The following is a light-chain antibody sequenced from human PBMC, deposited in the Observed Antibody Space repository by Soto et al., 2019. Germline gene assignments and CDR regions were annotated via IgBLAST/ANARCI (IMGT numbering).Light chain of an antibody. CDR3: ASSTSASLDV. CDR2: KVT. J-gene: IGLJ1*01. CDR1: SSDGGGNKY. V-gene: IGLV2-14*01. Sequence: QSVLTQPASVSGSPGQSITISCTGTSSDGGGNKYVSWYQQYPGKVPKLLINKVTNRPSGVSSRFSGSKSGNTASLTISALLAEDEADYFCASSTSASLDVFGTGTKGTVL.